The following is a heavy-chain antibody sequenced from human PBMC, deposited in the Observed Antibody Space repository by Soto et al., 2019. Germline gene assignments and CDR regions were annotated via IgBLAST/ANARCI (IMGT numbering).Heavy chain of an antibody. CDR1: EFTVSSNY. CDR2: VYREGKT. V-gene: IGHV3-53*02. J-gene: IGHJ6*02. CDR3: VREAVTVRGGTSPVRGGAIDV. Sequence: EGQLVETGGGMIQPGGSLRLSCAASEFTVSSNYMSWVRRAPGRGLEWVSIVYREGKTDYTESVRGRFIISRDNSKNTRDLQMNGLSVEDTATYYCVREAVTVRGGTSPVRGGAIDVWGQGTTVTVSS. D-gene: IGHD2-15*01.